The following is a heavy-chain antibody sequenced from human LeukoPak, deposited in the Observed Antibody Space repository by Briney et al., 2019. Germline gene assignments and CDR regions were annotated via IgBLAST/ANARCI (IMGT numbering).Heavy chain of an antibody. J-gene: IGHJ5*02. V-gene: IGHV1-46*01. CDR3: ARAAGYCSSTSCSVGDALNWFDP. CDR1: GYTFTTYY. Sequence: GASVKVSCKASGYTFTTYYMHWVRQAPGQGLEWMGIINPSGGSTSYAQKFQDRVTMTRDTSTSTVYMELSSLRSEDTAVYYCARAAGYCSSTSCSVGDALNWFDPWGQGTLVTVSS. CDR2: INPSGGST. D-gene: IGHD2-2*01.